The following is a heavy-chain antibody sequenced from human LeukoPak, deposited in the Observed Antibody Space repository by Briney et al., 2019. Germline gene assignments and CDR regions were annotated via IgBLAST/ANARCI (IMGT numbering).Heavy chain of an antibody. CDR2: IYPGDSDT. CDR1: GYSFTSYW. J-gene: IGHJ4*02. V-gene: IGHV5-51*01. Sequence: GESLKISCKGSGYSFTSYWIGWVRQMPGKGLEWMGIIYPGDSDTRYSPSFQGQVTISADKSISTAYLQWSSLKASDTAMYYCARAGLKYYDFWSGYAYYFDYWGQGTLVTVSS. D-gene: IGHD3-3*01. CDR3: ARAGLKYYDFWSGYAYYFDY.